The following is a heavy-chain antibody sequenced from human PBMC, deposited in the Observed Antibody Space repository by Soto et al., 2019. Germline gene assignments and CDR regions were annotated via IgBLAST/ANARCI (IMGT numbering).Heavy chain of an antibody. CDR1: GATLDTFINFG. Sequence: QVQLVQSGAEVKKPGSSVKVSCKASGATLDTFINFGVTWVRRAPGQGLEWMGGIIPVFGTAHYAQKFQGRLAISADESTRTAYRELSSLRSEDTAVYYCARGAATKRLVLMYDALEIWGQGTMVTVSS. D-gene: IGHD5-12*01. CDR2: IIPVFGTA. J-gene: IGHJ3*02. CDR3: ARGAATKRLVLMYDALEI. V-gene: IGHV1-69*12.